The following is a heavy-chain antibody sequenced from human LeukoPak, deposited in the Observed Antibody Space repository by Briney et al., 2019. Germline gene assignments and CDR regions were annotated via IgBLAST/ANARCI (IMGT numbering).Heavy chain of an antibody. CDR3: ASLFSSGPLGGP. V-gene: IGHV1-46*01. CDR1: GYTFTSYY. Sequence: ASVKVSCKASGYTFTSYYMHWVRQAPGQGLEWMGITNPSGGSTSYAQKFRGRVTMTRDTSTSTVYMELSSLRSEDTAVYYCASLFSSGPLGGPWGQGTLVTVSS. CDR2: TNPSGGST. D-gene: IGHD3-22*01. J-gene: IGHJ5*02.